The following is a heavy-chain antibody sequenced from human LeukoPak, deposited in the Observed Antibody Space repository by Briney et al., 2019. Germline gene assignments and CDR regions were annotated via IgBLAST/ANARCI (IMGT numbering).Heavy chain of an antibody. J-gene: IGHJ6*03. Sequence: GGTLRLSCAASGVTFSSHGMSWVRQAPGKGLEWVSTISGSGYNTYYADSVMGRFTISRDNSKNTMYLQMNSLRAEDTAVYYCAKGAEEGVVITSVYYYYMDVWGRGTTVTISS. CDR3: AKGAEEGVVITSVYYYYMDV. D-gene: IGHD3-22*01. CDR2: ISGSGYNT. CDR1: GVTFSSHG. V-gene: IGHV3-23*01.